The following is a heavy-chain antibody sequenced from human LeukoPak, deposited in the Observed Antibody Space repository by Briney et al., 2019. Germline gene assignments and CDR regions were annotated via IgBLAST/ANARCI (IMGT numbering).Heavy chain of an antibody. CDR2: IYYSGST. V-gene: IGHV4-59*01. CDR1: GGSISGCY. J-gene: IGHJ4*02. Sequence: SETLSLTCTVSGGSISGCYWSWIRQSPGEGLEWIGHIYYSGSTNYNPSLKSRVTISVDTSRNQFSLKLTSVTAADTAVYYCARNYDSSGYTTFAYWGQGTLVTVSS. D-gene: IGHD3-22*01. CDR3: ARNYDSSGYTTFAY.